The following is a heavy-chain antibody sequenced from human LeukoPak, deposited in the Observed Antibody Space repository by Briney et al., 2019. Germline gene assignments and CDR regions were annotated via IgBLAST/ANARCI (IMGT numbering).Heavy chain of an antibody. J-gene: IGHJ4*02. CDR2: IISSSSYI. V-gene: IGHV3-21*01. D-gene: IGHD6-13*01. CDR1: GFTFSSYS. Sequence: GGSLRLSCAASGFTFSSYSMNWVRQAPGKGLEWVSSIISSSSYIYYADSVKGRFTISRDNAKNSLYLQMNSLRAEDTAVYYCARGSEAAGPFDYWGQGTLVTVSS. CDR3: ARGSEAAGPFDY.